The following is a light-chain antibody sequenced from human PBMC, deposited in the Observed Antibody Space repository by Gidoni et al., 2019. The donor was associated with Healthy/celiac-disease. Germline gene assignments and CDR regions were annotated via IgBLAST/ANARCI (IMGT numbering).Light chain of an antibody. CDR3: QQYGSSPLT. CDR2: GAS. J-gene: IGKJ4*01. V-gene: IGKV3-20*01. Sequence: EIVLTQSPCTRSFSTGERATLSCRAIQIVSISYLALYQQKPGQAPRLLIYGASSRATGIPDRFSGSGSGTDFTLTISRLEPEDFAVYYCQQYGSSPLTFGGGTKVEIK. CDR1: QIVSISY.